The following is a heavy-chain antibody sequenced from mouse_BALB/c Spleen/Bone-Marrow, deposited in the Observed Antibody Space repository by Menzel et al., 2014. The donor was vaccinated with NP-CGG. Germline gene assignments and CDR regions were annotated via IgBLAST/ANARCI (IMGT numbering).Heavy chain of an antibody. CDR2: IWAGGST. D-gene: IGHD1-1*01. CDR3: ARGGSSLAWFAY. CDR1: AFSLTSYG. V-gene: IGHV2-9*02. J-gene: IGHJ3*01. Sequence: VMLVESGPGLVAPSQSLSITCTVSAFSLTSYGVHWVRQPPGKGLEWLGVIWAGGSTNYNSALMSRLSISKDNSKSQVFLKMNSLQTDDTAMYYCARGGSSLAWFAYWGQGTLVTVSA.